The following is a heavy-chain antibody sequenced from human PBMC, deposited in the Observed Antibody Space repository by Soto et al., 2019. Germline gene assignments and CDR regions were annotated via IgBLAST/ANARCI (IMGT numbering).Heavy chain of an antibody. V-gene: IGHV3-23*01. J-gene: IGHJ4*02. CDR1: GFTFSSYA. CDR2: ISGSGGST. Sequence: HPGGSLRLSXAASGFTFSSYAMSWVRQAPGKGLEWVSAISGSGGSTYYADSVKGRFTISRDNSKNTLYLQMNSLRAEDTAVYYCASRTRIRSGYYWDSLPYTPLFDYWGQGTLVTVSS. D-gene: IGHD3-3*01. CDR3: ASRTRIRSGYYWDSLPYTPLFDY.